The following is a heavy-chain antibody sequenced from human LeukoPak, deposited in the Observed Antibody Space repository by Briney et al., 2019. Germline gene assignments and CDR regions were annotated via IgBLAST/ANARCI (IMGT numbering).Heavy chain of an antibody. Sequence: GGSLRLSCAASGFTFSSYAMHWVCQAPGKGLEWVAVISYDGSNKYYADSVKGRFTISRDNSKNTLFLQMNSLRAEDTAVYYCARGLQWAAAGPNFDYWGQGTLVTVSS. J-gene: IGHJ4*02. CDR1: GFTFSSYA. CDR3: ARGLQWAAAGPNFDY. CDR2: ISYDGSNK. D-gene: IGHD6-13*01. V-gene: IGHV3-30-3*01.